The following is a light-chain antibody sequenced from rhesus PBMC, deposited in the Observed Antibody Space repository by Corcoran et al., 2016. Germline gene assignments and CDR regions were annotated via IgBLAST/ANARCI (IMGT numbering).Light chain of an antibody. CDR1: ETVGFFGSHI. CDR2: QAS. V-gene: IGKV7-13*02. Sequence: DIVLTQSPASLAVSPGQRATITCRASETVGFFGSHIIHWYQQKPGQPPKVLIYQASNKASGFPARFSGSGSGTHFTLTINPVEPDDAADYYCLQSKRYPRTFGQGTRVEIK. CDR3: LQSKRYPRT. J-gene: IGKJ1*01.